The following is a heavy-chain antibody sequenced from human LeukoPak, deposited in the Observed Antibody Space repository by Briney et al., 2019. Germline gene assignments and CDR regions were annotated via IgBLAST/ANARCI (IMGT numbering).Heavy chain of an antibody. CDR2: ISYDGSNK. J-gene: IGHJ3*02. CDR3: AKVVGGYCGSTSCYTSPWDAFDI. D-gene: IGHD2-2*02. V-gene: IGHV3-30*18. Sequence: AGGSLRLSCAASGFTFSSYGMHWVRQAPGKWLEWVAVISYDGSNKYYADSVKGRFTISRDNSKNTLYLQMNSLRAEDTAVYYCAKVVGGYCGSTSCYTSPWDAFDIWGQGTMVTVSS. CDR1: GFTFSSYG.